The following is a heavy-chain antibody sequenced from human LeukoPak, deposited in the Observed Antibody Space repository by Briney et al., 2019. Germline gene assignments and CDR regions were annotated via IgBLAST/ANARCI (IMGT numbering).Heavy chain of an antibody. CDR1: GGSISSYY. D-gene: IGHD2-2*01. V-gene: IGHV4-4*07. Sequence: SETLSLXCTVSGGSISSYYWSWSRQPAGKGLEWIGRIYTSGSTNYNPSLKSRVTMSVDTSKNQFSLKLSSVTAADTAVYYCARDLCSSTSCSNWFDPWGQGTLVTVSS. CDR2: IYTSGST. CDR3: ARDLCSSTSCSNWFDP. J-gene: IGHJ5*02.